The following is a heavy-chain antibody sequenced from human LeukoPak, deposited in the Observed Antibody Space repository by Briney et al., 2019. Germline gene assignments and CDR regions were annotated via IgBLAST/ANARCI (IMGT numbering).Heavy chain of an antibody. CDR3: ARGLEKGYSYGIDY. D-gene: IGHD5-18*01. CDR1: GFTFDDYA. V-gene: IGHV3-9*01. Sequence: GRSLRLSCAASGFTFDDYAMHWVRQAPGKGLEWVSGISWNSGTIGHADSVKGRFTISRDNAKDSLYLQMNSLRTDDTALYYCARGLEKGYSYGIDYWGQGTLVTVSS. J-gene: IGHJ4*02. CDR2: ISWNSGTI.